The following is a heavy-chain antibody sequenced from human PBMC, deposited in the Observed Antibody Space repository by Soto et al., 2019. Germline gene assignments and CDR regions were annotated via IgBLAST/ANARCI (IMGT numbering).Heavy chain of an antibody. CDR2: IDPSDSYT. J-gene: IGHJ6*02. V-gene: IGHV5-10-1*01. CDR3: ASEHYYDSSGYYRTAHYSGMDV. CDR1: GYSFTSYW. D-gene: IGHD3-22*01. Sequence: PGESLKISCKGSGYSFTSYWISWVRQMPGRGLEWMGRIDPSDSYTNYSPSFQGHVTISADKSISTAYLQWSSLKAADTAMYCCASEHYYDSSGYYRTAHYSGMDVWGQGTTVTVSS.